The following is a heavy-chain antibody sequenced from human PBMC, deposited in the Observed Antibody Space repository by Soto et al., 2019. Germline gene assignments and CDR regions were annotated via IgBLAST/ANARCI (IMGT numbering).Heavy chain of an antibody. Sequence: PGGSLRLSCAAAGFTFSSYWMSWVRQAPGKGLEWVANIKQDGSEKYYVDSVKGRFTISRDNAKNSLYLQMNSLRAEDTAVYYCAREVGEVEYSSGWSPYPGYYYYGMDVWGQGTKVTVSS. J-gene: IGHJ6*02. V-gene: IGHV3-7*01. CDR1: GFTFSSYW. CDR2: IKQDGSEK. CDR3: AREVGEVEYSSGWSPYPGYYYYGMDV. D-gene: IGHD6-19*01.